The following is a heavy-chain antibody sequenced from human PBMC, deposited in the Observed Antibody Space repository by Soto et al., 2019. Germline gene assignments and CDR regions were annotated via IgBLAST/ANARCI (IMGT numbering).Heavy chain of an antibody. CDR1: GFTFSAYS. V-gene: IGHV3-21*01. D-gene: IGHD3-22*01. Sequence: GESLRLSCAASGFTFSAYSMNWVRQAPGKGLEWVSSISSSSSSIHYADSVKGRFTISRDNAKTSLYLQMNSLRAEDTAVYYCARADYYDSSAYYFSGWFDPWGQGTLVTVSS. CDR3: ARADYYDSSAYYFSGWFDP. J-gene: IGHJ5*02. CDR2: ISSSSSSI.